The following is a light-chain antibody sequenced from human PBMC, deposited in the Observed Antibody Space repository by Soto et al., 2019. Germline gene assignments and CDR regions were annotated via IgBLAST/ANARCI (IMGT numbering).Light chain of an antibody. CDR3: QQYNSYST. CDR1: QSISTW. V-gene: IGKV1-5*01. CDR2: DAS. J-gene: IGKJ1*01. Sequence: DIQMTQSPSPLSASVGDIVTITCRASQSISTWLAGYQQKPGKAPKVLIYDASSLESGVPSRFSGSGSGAEFTLTISSLQPDDFATDCCQQYNSYSTFGQGTKVEIK.